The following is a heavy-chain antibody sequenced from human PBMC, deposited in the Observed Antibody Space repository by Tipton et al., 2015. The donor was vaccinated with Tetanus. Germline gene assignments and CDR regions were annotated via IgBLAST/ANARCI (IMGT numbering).Heavy chain of an antibody. CDR2: IYPGDSDT. CDR3: ARTGSPFDY. V-gene: IGHV5-51*01. CDR1: GYIFNNYW. Sequence: QLVQSGGEVKKPGESLKISCKGSGYIFNNYWIGWVRQKPGKGLEWMGIIYPGDSDTRYSPSFQGQVTISADKSITTAYLHWSSLQASDTAMYFCARTGSPFDYWGQGTPITVSS. D-gene: IGHD3-10*01. J-gene: IGHJ4*02.